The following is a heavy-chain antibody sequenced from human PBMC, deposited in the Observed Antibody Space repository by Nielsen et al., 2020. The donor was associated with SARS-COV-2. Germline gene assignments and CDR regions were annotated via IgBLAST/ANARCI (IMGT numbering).Heavy chain of an antibody. J-gene: IGHJ4*02. Sequence: SETLSLTCTVSGGSISSSSYYWGWIRQPPGKGLEWIGSIYYSGSTYYNPSLKSRVTISVDTSKNQFSLKLGSVTAADTAVYYCARSLYFYGSGSYPLDYWGQGTLVTVSS. D-gene: IGHD3-10*01. CDR2: IYYSGST. CDR3: ARSLYFYGSGSYPLDY. V-gene: IGHV4-39*07. CDR1: GGSISSSSYY.